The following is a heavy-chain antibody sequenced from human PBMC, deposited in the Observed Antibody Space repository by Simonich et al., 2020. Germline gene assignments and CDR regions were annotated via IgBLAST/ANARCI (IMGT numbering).Heavy chain of an antibody. CDR2: IIAYNGTT. CDR1: GYTFTSYG. CDR3: ARASRGTWWYYYFDY. V-gene: IGHV1-18*01. D-gene: IGHD2-15*01. J-gene: IGHJ4*02. Sequence: QVQLVQSGAEVKKPGASVKVSCKASGYTFTSYGISWVRQGPGQGLEWMEGIIAYNGTTNSAQKLQGRVTMTTDTSTSTANRERRSLRSDDTAVYYCARASRGTWWYYYFDYWGQGTLVTVSS.